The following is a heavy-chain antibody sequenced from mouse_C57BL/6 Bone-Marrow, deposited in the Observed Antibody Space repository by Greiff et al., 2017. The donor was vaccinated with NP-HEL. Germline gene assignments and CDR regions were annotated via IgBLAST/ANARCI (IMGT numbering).Heavy chain of an antibody. Sequence: QVQLQQPGAELVMPGASVKLSCKASGYTFTSYWMHWVKQRPGQGLEWFGETDPSDSYTNYNQKFKGKSTLTVDKSSSTAYMQLSSLTSEDSAVYYCAREGDYDENAMDYWGQGTSVTVSS. CDR1: GYTFTSYW. V-gene: IGHV1-69*01. J-gene: IGHJ4*01. CDR2: TDPSDSYT. CDR3: AREGDYDENAMDY. D-gene: IGHD2-4*01.